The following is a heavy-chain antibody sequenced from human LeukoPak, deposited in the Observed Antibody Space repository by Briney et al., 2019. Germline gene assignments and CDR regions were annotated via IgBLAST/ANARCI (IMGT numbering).Heavy chain of an antibody. V-gene: IGHV1-2*02. J-gene: IGHJ4*02. CDR3: ASWDWNDGFGHGY. D-gene: IGHD1-1*01. Sequence: ASVTVSCKASGYTFTGYYMHWVRQAPGQGLEWMGWINPNSGGTNYAQKFQGRVTMTRDTSISTAYMELSRLRSDDTAVYYCASWDWNDGFGHGYWGQGTLVTVSS. CDR2: INPNSGGT. CDR1: GYTFTGYY.